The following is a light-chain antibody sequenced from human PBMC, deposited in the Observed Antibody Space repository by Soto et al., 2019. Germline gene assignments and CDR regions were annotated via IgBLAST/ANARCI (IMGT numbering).Light chain of an antibody. CDR2: GAS. V-gene: IGKV3-20*01. CDR1: QSVSSSY. J-gene: IGKJ4*01. Sequence: EMVLTQSPGTLSLSPGERATLSCRASQSVSSSYVAWYQQKPGQAPRLLIYGASSRATGIPDRFSGSGSGTDFTLTINRLEPEDFAVYYCQQYDRSPLTFGGGTKVEIK. CDR3: QQYDRSPLT.